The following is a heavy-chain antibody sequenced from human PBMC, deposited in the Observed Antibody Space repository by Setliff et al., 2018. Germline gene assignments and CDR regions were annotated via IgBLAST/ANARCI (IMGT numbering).Heavy chain of an antibody. CDR1: GYTFAKYG. Sequence: ASVKVSCKAFGYTFAKYGTSWVRQAPGQGLEWMGWISGYNGYTVYAQNLQGRVTLTTDTSTGTAYMEVRSLRSDDTAQYYCVRDRAAIVVGPPTAAFDIWGQGTMVTVSS. CDR2: ISGYNGYT. J-gene: IGHJ3*02. D-gene: IGHD2-2*01. CDR3: VRDRAAIVVGPPTAAFDI. V-gene: IGHV1-18*01.